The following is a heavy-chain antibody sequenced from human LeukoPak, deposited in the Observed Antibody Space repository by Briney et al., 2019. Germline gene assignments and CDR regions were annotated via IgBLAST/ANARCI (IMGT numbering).Heavy chain of an antibody. D-gene: IGHD3-22*01. V-gene: IGHV3-21*01. CDR3: ARKKSYYYDSSGSIDY. CDR1: GFSFSSYS. J-gene: IGHJ4*02. Sequence: GGSLRLSCVASGFSFSSYSMNWIRQAPGKGLEWVSSISSGSSYIYYADSVKGRFTISRDNAKNSLYLQMNSLRAEDTAVYYCARKKSYYYDSSGSIDYWGQGTLVTVSS. CDR2: ISSGSSYI.